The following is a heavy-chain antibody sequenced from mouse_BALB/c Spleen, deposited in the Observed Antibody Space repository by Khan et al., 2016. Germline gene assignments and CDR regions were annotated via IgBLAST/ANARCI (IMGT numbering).Heavy chain of an antibody. CDR2: INPGSGGT. CDR3: ARYDGNYYAMDY. D-gene: IGHD2-3*01. J-gene: IGHJ4*01. CDR1: GYAFTNYL. V-gene: IGHV1-54*01. Sequence: QVQLQQSGAELVRPGTSVKVSCKASGYAFTNYLIEWVKQRPGKGLEWIGVINPGSGGTNYNEKFKGKATLTADKSSSTAYMQLSSLTSDESAVYCCARYDGNYYAMDYWGQGTSVTVSS.